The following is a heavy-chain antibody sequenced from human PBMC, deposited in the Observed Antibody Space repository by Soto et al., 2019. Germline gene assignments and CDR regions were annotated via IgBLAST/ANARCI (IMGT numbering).Heavy chain of an antibody. J-gene: IGHJ4*02. V-gene: IGHV4-31*03. Sequence: SETLSLTCTVPGVSVRSGGYFWTWIRQPPGKGLEWIGNIYYSGMTYYNPSLRGRVSISLDPSESQFSLKLNSVTAADTAVYYCARDSSGPGYSYGKFDYWGQGALVTVSS. CDR2: IYYSGMT. CDR3: ARDSSGPGYSYGKFDY. CDR1: GVSVRSGGYF. D-gene: IGHD5-18*01.